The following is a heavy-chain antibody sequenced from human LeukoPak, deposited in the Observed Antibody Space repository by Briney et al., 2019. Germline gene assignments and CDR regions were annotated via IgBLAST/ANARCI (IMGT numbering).Heavy chain of an antibody. J-gene: IGHJ6*02. V-gene: IGHV3-11*01. CDR2: ISSSGSTI. D-gene: IGHD5-12*01. Sequence: PGRSLRLSCAASGFTFSDYYMSWIRQSPGKGLEWVSYISSSGSTIYYADSVKGRFTISRDNAKNSLYLQMNSLRAEDTAVYYCARDQGLRRPYIYYGMDVWGQGTTVTVSS. CDR3: ARDQGLRRPYIYYGMDV. CDR1: GFTFSDYY.